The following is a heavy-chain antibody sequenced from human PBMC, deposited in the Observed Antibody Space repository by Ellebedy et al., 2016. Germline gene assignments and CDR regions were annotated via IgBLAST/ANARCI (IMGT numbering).Heavy chain of an antibody. V-gene: IGHV3-21*01. CDR1: GFTFSSYS. CDR2: ISSSSSYI. Sequence: GESLKISCAASGFTFSSYSMNWVRQAPGKGLEWVSSISSSSSYIYYADSVKGRFTISRDNAKNSLYLQMNSLRAEDTAVYYCARDLPSYYYGSGSSTHPHDIWGQGTMVTVSS. CDR3: ARDLPSYYYGSGSSTHPHDI. D-gene: IGHD3-10*01. J-gene: IGHJ3*02.